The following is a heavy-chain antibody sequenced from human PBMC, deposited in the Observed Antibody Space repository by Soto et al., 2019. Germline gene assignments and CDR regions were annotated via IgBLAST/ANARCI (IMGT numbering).Heavy chain of an antibody. CDR3: ASTYSGYDETYYMDV. D-gene: IGHD5-12*01. CDR1: GYTFTSYG. CDR2: ISAYNGNT. J-gene: IGHJ6*03. V-gene: IGHV1-18*01. Sequence: ASVKVSCKASGYTFTSYGISWVRQAPGQGLEWMGWISAYNGNTNYAQKLQGRVTMTTDTSTSTAYMELRSLRSDDTAVYYCASTYSGYDETYYMDVWGKGTTVTVSS.